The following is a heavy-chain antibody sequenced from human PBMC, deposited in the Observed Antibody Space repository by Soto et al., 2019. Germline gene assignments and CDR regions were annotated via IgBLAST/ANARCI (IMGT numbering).Heavy chain of an antibody. J-gene: IGHJ1*01. CDR3: ARGGVSSSGWYWPEYFQH. D-gene: IGHD6-19*01. V-gene: IGHV4-34*01. CDR1: GGSFSGYY. Sequence: SETLSLTCAVYGGSFSGYYWSWIRQPPGKGLEWIGEINHSGSTNYNPSLKSRVTISVDTSKNQFSLKLSSVTAADTAVYYCARGGVSSSGWYWPEYFQHWGQGTLVTVSS. CDR2: INHSGST.